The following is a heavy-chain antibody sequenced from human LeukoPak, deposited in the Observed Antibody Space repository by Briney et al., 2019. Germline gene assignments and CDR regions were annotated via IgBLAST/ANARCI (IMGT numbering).Heavy chain of an antibody. CDR2: FYYSGST. D-gene: IGHD4-23*01. J-gene: IGHJ4*02. CDR1: GGSIGSGSYY. Sequence: SETLSLTCTVSGGSIGSGSYYWGWIRQPPGKGLEWIGSFYYSGSTYYNPSLKSRVTISVDTSKNQFTLKLSSVTAADTAVYYCARAIYGGNGCRFDYWGQGTPVTVSS. V-gene: IGHV4-39*01. CDR3: ARAIYGGNGCRFDY.